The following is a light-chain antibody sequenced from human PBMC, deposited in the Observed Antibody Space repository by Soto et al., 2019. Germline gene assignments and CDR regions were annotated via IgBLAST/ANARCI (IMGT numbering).Light chain of an antibody. J-gene: IGKJ5*01. CDR2: GAS. CDR3: QQHNDWPT. Sequence: EIVMTQSPATLSVSPGERATLSCRASQSVSSNLAWYQQKPGQAPRLLIHGASSRATGIPDRFSGSGSETEFILTISSVESEDFAIYYCQQHNDWPTFGQGTRLEIK. V-gene: IGKV3-15*01. CDR1: QSVSSN.